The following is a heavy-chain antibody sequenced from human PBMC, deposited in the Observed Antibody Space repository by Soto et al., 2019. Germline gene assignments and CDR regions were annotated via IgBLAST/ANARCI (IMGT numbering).Heavy chain of an antibody. J-gene: IGHJ6*02. CDR2: ISWNSGSI. D-gene: IGHD5-12*01. CDR1: GFTFDDYA. CDR3: AKDITYSGYDSYYYYGMDV. V-gene: IGHV3-9*01. Sequence: GGSLRLSCAASGFTFDDYAMHWVRQAPGKGLEWVSGISWNSGSIGYADSVKGRFTISRDNAKNSLYLQMNSLRAEDTALYYCAKDITYSGYDSYYYYGMDVWGQGTTVTVSS.